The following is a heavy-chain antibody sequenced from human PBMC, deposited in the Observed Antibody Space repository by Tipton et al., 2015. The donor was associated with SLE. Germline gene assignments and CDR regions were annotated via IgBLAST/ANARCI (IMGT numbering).Heavy chain of an antibody. J-gene: IGHJ3*02. CDR1: GGSISSHY. Sequence: TLSLTCTVSGGSISSHYWSWIRQPPGKGLEWIGYIYYSGSISYNPSLKSLVTISVDTSKNQFSLKLSSMTAADTAVYYCAREWGDAFDIWGQGTMVTVSS. D-gene: IGHD3-16*01. V-gene: IGHV4-59*11. CDR3: AREWGDAFDI. CDR2: IYYSGSI.